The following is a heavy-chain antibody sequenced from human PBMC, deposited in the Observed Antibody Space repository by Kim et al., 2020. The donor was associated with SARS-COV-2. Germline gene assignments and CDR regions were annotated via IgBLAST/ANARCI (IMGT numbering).Heavy chain of an antibody. Sequence: SETLSLTCAVYGGSFSGYYWSWIRQPPGKGLEWIGEINHSGSTNYNPSLKSRVTISVDTSKNQFSLKLSSVTAADTAVYYCASTGYYYDSSGYLRYNDAFDIWGQGTMVTVSS. J-gene: IGHJ3*02. D-gene: IGHD3-22*01. CDR1: GGSFSGYY. V-gene: IGHV4-34*01. CDR2: INHSGST. CDR3: ASTGYYYDSSGYLRYNDAFDI.